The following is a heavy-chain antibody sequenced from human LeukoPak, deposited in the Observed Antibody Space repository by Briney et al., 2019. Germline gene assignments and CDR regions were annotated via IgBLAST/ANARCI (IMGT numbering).Heavy chain of an antibody. CDR1: GFTFSSYA. CDR2: ISGSGGST. V-gene: IGHV3-23*01. Sequence: GGSLRLSCAASGFTFSSYAMSWVRQAPGKGLEWVSAISGSGGSTYYADSVKGRFTISRDDSKNTLYLQMNSLRAEDTAVYYCAKDGSGRDEPYYFDYWGQGTLVTVSS. CDR3: AKDGSGRDEPYYFDY. D-gene: IGHD3-10*01. J-gene: IGHJ4*02.